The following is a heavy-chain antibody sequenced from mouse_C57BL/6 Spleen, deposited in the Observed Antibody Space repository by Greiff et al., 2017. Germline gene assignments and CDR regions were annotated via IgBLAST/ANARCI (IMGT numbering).Heavy chain of an antibody. Sequence: QVQLQQSGAELVKPGASVKLSCKASGYTFTEYTIHWVKQRSGQGLAWIGWFYPGSGSIKYNEKFKDKATLTADKSSSTVYMESRRGTAEGCAVEFGARHEASAGYGAMDYWGQGTSVTVSA. CDR2: FYPGSGSI. V-gene: IGHV1-62-2*01. CDR3: ARHEASAGYGAMDY. D-gene: IGHD3-2*02. J-gene: IGHJ4*01. CDR1: GYTFTEYT.